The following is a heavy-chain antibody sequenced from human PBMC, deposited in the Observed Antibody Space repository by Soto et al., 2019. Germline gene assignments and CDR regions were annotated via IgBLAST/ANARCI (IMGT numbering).Heavy chain of an antibody. CDR1: GFTFDDYA. CDR3: AKDARQLGGYCFDY. V-gene: IGHV3-9*01. Sequence: EVQLVESGGGLVQPGRSLRLSCAASGFTFDDYAMHWVRQAPGKGLEWVSGISWNSGSIGYADSVKGRFTISRDNAKNSLYLQMNSLRAEDTALYYCAKDARQLGGYCFDYWGQGTLVTVSS. CDR2: ISWNSGSI. D-gene: IGHD6-6*01. J-gene: IGHJ4*02.